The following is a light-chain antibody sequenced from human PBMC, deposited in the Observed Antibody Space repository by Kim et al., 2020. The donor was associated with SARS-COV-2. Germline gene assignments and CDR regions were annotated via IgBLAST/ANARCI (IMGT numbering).Light chain of an antibody. J-gene: IGLJ2*01. V-gene: IGLV2-23*02. CDR2: EVT. CDR1: HMDCGSYYF. CDR3: YSYAAGSTSVV. Sequence: QTINISCTETHMDCGSYYFASWRQPHPCKAPKLMIYEVTKRPSGISNRFSGSKSGNTASLTISGLQAEDEADYYCYSYAAGSTSVVFGGGTQLTVL.